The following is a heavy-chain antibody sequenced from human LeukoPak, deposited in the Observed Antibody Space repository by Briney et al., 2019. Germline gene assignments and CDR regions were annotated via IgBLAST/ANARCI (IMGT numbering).Heavy chain of an antibody. CDR1: GFSLSTNAVG. D-gene: IGHD7-27*01. CDR3: AHKRNWVFVY. J-gene: IGHJ4*02. CDR2: IYWNGDQ. V-gene: IGHV2-5*01. Sequence: SGPTLVKPXQTLTLTCTFSGFSLSTNAVGVGWIRQPPGKALEWLALIYWNGDQRYSPSLQSRLSITKDTSKNQVVLTMTNMDPVDTATYYCAHKRNWVFVYWGQGTLVTVSS.